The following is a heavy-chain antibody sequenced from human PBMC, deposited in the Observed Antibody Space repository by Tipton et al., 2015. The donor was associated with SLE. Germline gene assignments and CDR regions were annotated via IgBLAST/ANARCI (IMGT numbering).Heavy chain of an antibody. CDR2: IYTSGST. Sequence: LRLSCTVSGGSISSGNYYWSWIRQPAGKGLEWIGRIYTSGSTNYSPSLKSRVIISLDTSKHQFSLKLSSVTAADTAVYYCARVGPLGKGASSWQGYFDYWGQGTLVTVSS. D-gene: IGHD6-13*01. J-gene: IGHJ4*02. CDR1: GGSISSGNYY. V-gene: IGHV4-61*02. CDR3: ARVGPLGKGASSWQGYFDY.